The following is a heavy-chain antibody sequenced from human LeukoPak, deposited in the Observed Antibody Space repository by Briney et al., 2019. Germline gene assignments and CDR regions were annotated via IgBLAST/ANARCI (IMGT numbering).Heavy chain of an antibody. CDR3: ARDQRAYCSTTSCKYNWFDP. CDR1: GFTFSSSS. Sequence: SGGSLRLSCAASGFTFSSSSMSWVRQAPGKGLEWLSYISGSSSTIYYADSVKGRFTISRDNAKNSLYLQMNSLRDEDTAVYYCARDQRAYCSTTSCKYNWFDPWGQGTLVTVSS. CDR2: ISGSSSTI. D-gene: IGHD2-2*01. J-gene: IGHJ5*02. V-gene: IGHV3-48*02.